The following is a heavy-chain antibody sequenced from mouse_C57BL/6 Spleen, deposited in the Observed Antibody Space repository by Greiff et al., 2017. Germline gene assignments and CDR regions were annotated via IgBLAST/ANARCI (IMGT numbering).Heavy chain of an antibody. D-gene: IGHD3-2*02. CDR2: ISSGGSYT. V-gene: IGHV5-6*01. J-gene: IGHJ2*01. CDR3: ARQGTAQADVGG. CDR1: GFTFSSYG. Sequence: EVQGVESGGDLVKPGGSLKLSCAASGFTFSSYGMSWVRQTPDKRLEWVATISSGGSYTYYPDSVKGRFTISRDNAKNTLYLQMSSLTSEDTAMYYCARQGTAQADVGGWGQGTTLTVAS.